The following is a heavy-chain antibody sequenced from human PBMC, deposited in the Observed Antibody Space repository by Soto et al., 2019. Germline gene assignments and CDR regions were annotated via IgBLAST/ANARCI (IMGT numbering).Heavy chain of an antibody. CDR3: ARVDGYRNGPGGYYGMDV. V-gene: IGHV3-74*01. CDR2: INSDGSSS. Sequence: EVQLVESGGDLVQPGGSLRLSCAASGFTFSSYWMHWVRQVPGKGLVWVSRINSDGSSSSYADSVKGRFTISRDSAKNKLYLQMNSLRAEDTAVYYCARVDGYRNGPGGYYGMDVWGQGTTVTVSS. CDR1: GFTFSSYW. J-gene: IGHJ6*02. D-gene: IGHD5-18*01.